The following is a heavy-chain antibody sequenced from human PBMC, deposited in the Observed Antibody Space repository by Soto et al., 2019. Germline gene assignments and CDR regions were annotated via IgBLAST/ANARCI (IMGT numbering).Heavy chain of an antibody. D-gene: IGHD3-16*01. CDR3: AMSGYDYIWGSHRHFDY. V-gene: IGHV3-7*01. Sequence: GGSLRLSCAASGFTFSSYWMSWVRQAPGKGLEWVANIKQDGSEKYYVDSVKGRFTISRDNAKNSLYLQMNSLRAEDTAVYYCAMSGYDYIWGSHRHFDYWGQGTLVPVSS. CDR2: IKQDGSEK. J-gene: IGHJ4*02. CDR1: GFTFSSYW.